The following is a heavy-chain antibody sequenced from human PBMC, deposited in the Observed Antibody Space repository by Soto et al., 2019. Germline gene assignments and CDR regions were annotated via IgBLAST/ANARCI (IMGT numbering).Heavy chain of an antibody. CDR1: GYTFTGYY. Sequence: ASGKVSCKASGYTFTGYYLHWVRQAPGQGLEWMGWINPQSGVTKSAQQFQGRVTMTRDTSITTAYMEVTSLRSDDTAVFYCARGTPSDSAFDYWGHGTLVTVSS. CDR3: ARGTPSDSAFDY. CDR2: INPQSGVT. J-gene: IGHJ4*01. V-gene: IGHV1-2*02.